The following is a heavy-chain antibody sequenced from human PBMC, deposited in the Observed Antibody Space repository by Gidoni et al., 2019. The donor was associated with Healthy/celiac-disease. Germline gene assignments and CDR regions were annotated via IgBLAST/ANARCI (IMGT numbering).Heavy chain of an antibody. J-gene: IGHJ6*02. CDR1: GFTFSSYA. CDR2: ISGSGGST. D-gene: IGHD4-4*01. Sequence: EVQLFESGGGLVQPGGSLRLSCAASGFTFSSYAMRWVRQCTGQGLEWVSAISGSGGSTYYADSVKCLFTSSRDNSKNMLYLKMNSLRAEYTAVYYGEKGIYSNYDYYYGMDVWGQGTTVTVSS. CDR3: EKGIYSNYDYYYGMDV. V-gene: IGHV3-23*01.